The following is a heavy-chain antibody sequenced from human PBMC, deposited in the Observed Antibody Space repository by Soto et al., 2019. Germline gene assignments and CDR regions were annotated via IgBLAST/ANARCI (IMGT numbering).Heavy chain of an antibody. D-gene: IGHD5-12*01. CDR3: ARFQGRVSPIVATIINYFDY. Sequence: SETLSLTCTVSGGSISSYYWSWIRQPPGKGLEWIGYIYYSGSTNYNPSLKSRVTISVNTSKNQFSLKLSSVTAADTAVYYCARFQGRVSPIVATIINYFDYWGQGTLVTVSS. V-gene: IGHV4-59*01. J-gene: IGHJ4*02. CDR2: IYYSGST. CDR1: GGSISSYY.